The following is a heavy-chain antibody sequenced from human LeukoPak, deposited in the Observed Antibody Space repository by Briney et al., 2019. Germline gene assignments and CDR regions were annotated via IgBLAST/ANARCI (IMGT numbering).Heavy chain of an antibody. V-gene: IGHV3-33*01. J-gene: IGHJ4*02. D-gene: IGHD5/OR15-5a*01. CDR1: GFTFSSYG. CDR3: ARDRPVDDVFDY. Sequence: GRSLRLSCAASGFTFSSYGMHWVRQAPGKGLEWVAVIWYDGSNKYYADSVKGRFTISRDNAKNSLYLQMNSLRAEDTAVYYCARDRPVDDVFDYWGQGTLVTVSS. CDR2: IWYDGSNK.